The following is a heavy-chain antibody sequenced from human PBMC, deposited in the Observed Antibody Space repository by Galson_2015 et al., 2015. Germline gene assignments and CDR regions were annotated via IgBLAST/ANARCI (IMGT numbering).Heavy chain of an antibody. CDR3: ARVGFGSGSYYSRHFDY. Sequence: SCKVSGGTFRTYSFNWVRQAPGQGLEWMGGIKPMSGTGKYAQMFQGRATITADESTTTVYMELSSLRSEDTAMYYCARVGFGSGSYYSRHFDYWGQGTLVTVS. V-gene: IGHV1-69*01. CDR1: GGTFRTYS. CDR2: IKPMSGTG. D-gene: IGHD3-10*01. J-gene: IGHJ4*02.